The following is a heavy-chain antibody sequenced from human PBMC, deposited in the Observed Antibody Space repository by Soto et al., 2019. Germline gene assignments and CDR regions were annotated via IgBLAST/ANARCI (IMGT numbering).Heavy chain of an antibody. CDR1: GGSISSGNYY. D-gene: IGHD2-2*01. J-gene: IGHJ4*02. CDR3: ATGGLGYCAATRCYGFDH. CDR2: RYYIGSI. Sequence: SETLSLTGTVSGGSISSGNYYWDWIRQPPGEGLEWIGSRYYIGSIYYKPSLKSRVTISVDTAKNQISLKLSSVTAADAAGYSCATGGLGYCAATRCYGFDHFGQRTLVTFSS. V-gene: IGHV4-39*01.